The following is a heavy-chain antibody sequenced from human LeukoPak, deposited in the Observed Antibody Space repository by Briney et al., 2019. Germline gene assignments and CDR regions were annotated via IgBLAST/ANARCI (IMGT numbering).Heavy chain of an antibody. J-gene: IGHJ3*02. CDR1: GFTFSSYG. D-gene: IGHD1-1*01. CDR2: IWYDGSNK. CDR3: AGDGTGVLPGDAFDI. Sequence: PGRSLRLSCAASGFTFSSYGMHWVRQAPGKGLEWVAVIWYDGSNKYHADSVKGRFTISRDNSKNTLYLQMNSLRAEDTAVYYCAGDGTGVLPGDAFDIWSQGTMVTVSS. V-gene: IGHV3-33*01.